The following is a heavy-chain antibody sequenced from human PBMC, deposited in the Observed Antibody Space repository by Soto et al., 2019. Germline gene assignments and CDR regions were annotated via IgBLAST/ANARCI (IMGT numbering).Heavy chain of an antibody. CDR3: AREGQPAAGTTPHN. J-gene: IGHJ4*02. V-gene: IGHV3-30*04. CDR1: GFNFSSYA. CDR2: ISYDGGNK. D-gene: IGHD6-13*01. Sequence: PGGSLRLSCAASGFNFSSYAMHWVRQAPGKGLEWVAVISYDGGNKYYADSVKGRFTISRDNSKNTLYVEMNSLSAEDTAVYYCAREGQPAAGTTPHNCGQGTLVTVSS.